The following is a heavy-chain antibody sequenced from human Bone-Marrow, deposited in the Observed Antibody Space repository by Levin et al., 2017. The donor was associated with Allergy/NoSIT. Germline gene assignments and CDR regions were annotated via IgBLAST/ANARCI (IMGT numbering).Heavy chain of an antibody. J-gene: IGHJ4*02. CDR1: GYTFTGYY. V-gene: IGHV1-2*02. CDR3: ARGYYDFWSEY. CDR2: INPNSGGT. Sequence: ASVKVSCKASGYTFTGYYMHWVRQAPGQGLEWMGWINPNSGGTNYAQRFQGRVTMTRDTSINTAYMEVSSLRSDDTAVYYCARGYYDFWSEYWGQGTLVTVSS. D-gene: IGHD3-3*01.